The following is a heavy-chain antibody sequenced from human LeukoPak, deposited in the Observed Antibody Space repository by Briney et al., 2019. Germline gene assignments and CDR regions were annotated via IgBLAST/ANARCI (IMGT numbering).Heavy chain of an antibody. CDR1: GYSLSSGFY. CDR3: ARFGTRDNCCHPGVDT. J-gene: IGHJ5*02. CDR2: MFHSGDT. D-gene: IGHD1-1*01. Sequence: SETLSLTCTASGYSLSSGFYWGWIRQPPGKGLEWIATMFHSGDTYYNPSLESRVTISMDTSKNQFSLRLNSVTAADTALYYCARFGTRDNCCHPGVDTWGQGTPVTVSS. V-gene: IGHV4-38-2*02.